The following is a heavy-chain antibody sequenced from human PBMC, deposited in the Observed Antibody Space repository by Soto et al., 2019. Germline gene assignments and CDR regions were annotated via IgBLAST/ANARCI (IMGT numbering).Heavy chain of an antibody. CDR1: GYTFTNYG. CDR2: ISAYNGNT. D-gene: IGHD3-3*01. CDR3: ARAHVRFLEWLFTFDY. Sequence: ASVKVSCKASGYTFTNYGISWVRQAPGQGLEWMGWISAYNGNTNYAQKLQGRVAMTTDTSTSTAYMELRSLRSDDTAVYYCARAHVRFLEWLFTFDYWGQGTLVTVSS. V-gene: IGHV1-18*01. J-gene: IGHJ4*02.